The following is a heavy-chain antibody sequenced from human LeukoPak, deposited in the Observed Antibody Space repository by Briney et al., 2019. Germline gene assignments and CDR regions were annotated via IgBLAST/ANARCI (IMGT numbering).Heavy chain of an antibody. CDR3: AKATREWEKLQAMDV. V-gene: IGHV3-30*04. J-gene: IGHJ6*04. Sequence: GGSLRLSCAASGFTFSGSAMHWVRQAPGKGLEWVGVISYDGRNKYYQDSVKGRFTISRDNSKNTLHLQMNSLRAEDTAVYYCAKATREWEKLQAMDVWGNGTTVTVSS. CDR2: ISYDGRNK. D-gene: IGHD1-26*01. CDR1: GFTFSGSA.